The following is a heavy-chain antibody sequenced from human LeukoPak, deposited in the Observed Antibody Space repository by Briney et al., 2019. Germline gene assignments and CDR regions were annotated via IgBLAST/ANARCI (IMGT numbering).Heavy chain of an antibody. J-gene: IGHJ4*02. CDR1: GFTFSSYE. Sequence: GGALRLSCAASGFTFSSYEMNWVRQAPGKGLEWVSYISSSGSTIYYADSVKGRFTISRDNAKNSLYLQMNSLRAEDTAVYYCARVDLYGGHWVDMLYWGQGTLVTVSS. D-gene: IGHD4-23*01. V-gene: IGHV3-48*03. CDR3: ARVDLYGGHWVDMLY. CDR2: ISSSGSTI.